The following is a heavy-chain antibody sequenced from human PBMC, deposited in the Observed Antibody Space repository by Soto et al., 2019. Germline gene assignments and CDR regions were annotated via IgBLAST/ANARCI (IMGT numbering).Heavy chain of an antibody. CDR2: INPNSGGT. Sequence: ASVKVSCKASGYTFTGYYMHWVRQAPGQGLEWMGWINPNSGGTNYAQKFQGWVTMTRDTSISTAYMELSRLRSDDTAVYYCARGVDPYYYYGMDVWGQGTTVTVSS. V-gene: IGHV1-2*04. D-gene: IGHD3-16*01. J-gene: IGHJ6*02. CDR1: GYTFTGYY. CDR3: ARGVDPYYYYGMDV.